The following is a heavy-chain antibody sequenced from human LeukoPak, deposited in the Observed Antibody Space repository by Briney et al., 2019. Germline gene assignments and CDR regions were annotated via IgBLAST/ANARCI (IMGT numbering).Heavy chain of an antibody. CDR1: GYRFTSYW. CDR3: ARQSAAGMYGMDV. Sequence: GASLQISSKGSGYRFTSYWIGWVRQMPGKGLEWMGIINPGDSDTRYSPSFQGQVTISADKSISTAYLQWSSLKASDTAMYYCARQSAAGMYGMDVWGQGTTVTVSS. J-gene: IGHJ6*02. CDR2: INPGDSDT. D-gene: IGHD6-13*01. V-gene: IGHV5-51*01.